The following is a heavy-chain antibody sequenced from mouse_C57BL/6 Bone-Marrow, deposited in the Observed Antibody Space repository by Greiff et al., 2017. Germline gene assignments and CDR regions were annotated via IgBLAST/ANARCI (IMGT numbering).Heavy chain of an antibody. CDR1: GFTFSSYA. J-gene: IGHJ4*01. V-gene: IGHV5-4*01. CDR3: ARETVRLDAMDY. Sequence: EVKLMESGGGLVKPGGSLKLSCAASGFTFSSYAMSWVRQTPEKRLEWVATISDGGSYTYYPDNVKGRFTLSRDNAKNNLYLQMSHLKSEDTAMYYCARETVRLDAMDYWGQGTSVTVSS. CDR2: ISDGGSYT.